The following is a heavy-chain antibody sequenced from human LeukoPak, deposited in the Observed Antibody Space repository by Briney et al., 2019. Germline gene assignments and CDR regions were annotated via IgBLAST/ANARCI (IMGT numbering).Heavy chain of an antibody. V-gene: IGHV3-21*01. J-gene: IGHJ4*02. CDR1: GLIFSSYS. D-gene: IGHD2-2*01. CDR2: ISSSSSYI. CDR3: ARDGSEGYCSSTSCPIDY. Sequence: PGGSLRLSCAASGLIFSSYSMNWVRQAPGKGLEWVSSISSSSSYIYYADSVKGRFTISRDNAKNSLYLQMNSLRAEDTAVYYCARDGSEGYCSSTSCPIDYWGQGTLVTVSS.